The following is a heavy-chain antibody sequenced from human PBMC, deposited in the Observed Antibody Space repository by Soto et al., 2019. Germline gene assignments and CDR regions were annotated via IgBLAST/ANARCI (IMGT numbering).Heavy chain of an antibody. CDR1: GFTFSNAW. J-gene: IGHJ4*02. Sequence: EVQLVESGGGLVKPGGSLRLSCAASGFTFSNAWMSWVRQAPGKGLEWVGRIKSKTDGGTTDYAAPVKGRFTISRDDSKNTLYLQMNSLKTEDTAVYYCTTSLSQWLVLIGYWGQGTLVTVSS. CDR2: IKSKTDGGTT. V-gene: IGHV3-15*01. D-gene: IGHD6-19*01. CDR3: TTSLSQWLVLIGY.